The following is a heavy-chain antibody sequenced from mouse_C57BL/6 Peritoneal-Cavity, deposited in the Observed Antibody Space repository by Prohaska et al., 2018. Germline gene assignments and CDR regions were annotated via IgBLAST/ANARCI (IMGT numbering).Heavy chain of an antibody. Sequence: EVQLLETGGGLVQPGGSRGLSCEGSGFTFSGFWMSWVRSKPWKNLEWIGDINSDGSAINYAPSIKDRFTIFRDNDKSTLYLQMSNVRSEDTATYFCMRYGNYWYFDVWGTGTTVTVSS. V-gene: IGHV11-2*01. CDR2: INSDGSAI. D-gene: IGHD2-1*01. CDR1: GFTFSGFW. J-gene: IGHJ1*03. CDR3: MRYGNYWYFDV.